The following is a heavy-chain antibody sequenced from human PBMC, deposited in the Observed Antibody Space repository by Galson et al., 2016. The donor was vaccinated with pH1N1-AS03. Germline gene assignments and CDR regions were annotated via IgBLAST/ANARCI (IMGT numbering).Heavy chain of an antibody. CDR3: ARGGGSALDS. CDR2: INPSSGVT. V-gene: IGHV1-2*02. J-gene: IGHJ4*02. D-gene: IGHD1-26*01. CDR1: GYTFAYYY. Sequence: SVKVSCKAAGYTFAYYYVHWVRQAPGQGLEWMGWINPSSGVTKFAQKFQGTVSMTTDTSTRTAYMELSRLRSDDTAVYYCARGGGSALDSWGQGTLVTVS.